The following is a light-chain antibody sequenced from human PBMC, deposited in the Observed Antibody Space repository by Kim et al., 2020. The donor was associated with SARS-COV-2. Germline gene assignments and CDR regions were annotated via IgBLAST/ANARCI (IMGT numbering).Light chain of an antibody. CDR3: CSYAGGRGV. V-gene: IGLV2-23*02. J-gene: IGLJ3*02. Sequence: QSALTQPASVSGSPGQSITISCTGASSDVGSYNLVSWYQKHPCKAPKLMIYEVRKRPSGVSNRFSGSKSGNTASLTISGLQAEDEADYYCCSYAGGRGVFGGGTKLTVL. CDR2: EVR. CDR1: SSDVGSYNL.